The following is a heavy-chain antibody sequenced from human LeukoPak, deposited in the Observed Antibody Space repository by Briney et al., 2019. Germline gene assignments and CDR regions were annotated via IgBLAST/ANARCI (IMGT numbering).Heavy chain of an antibody. D-gene: IGHD3-10*01. CDR3: ARGLRITMVRGVIDY. CDR2: INHSGST. CDR1: GGSFSGYY. Sequence: SETLSLTCAVYGGSFSGYYWSWIRQPPGKGLEWIGEINHSGSTNYNPSLKSRVTISVDTSKNQLSLKLSSVTAADTAVYYCARGLRITMVRGVIDYWGQGTLVTVSS. V-gene: IGHV4-34*01. J-gene: IGHJ4*02.